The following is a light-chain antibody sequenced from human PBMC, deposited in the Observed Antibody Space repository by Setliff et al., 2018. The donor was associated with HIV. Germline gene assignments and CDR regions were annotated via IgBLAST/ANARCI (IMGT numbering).Light chain of an antibody. CDR2: KAS. V-gene: IGKV1-5*03. CDR1: QTISSW. CDR3: QQYDSRTWT. Sequence: DIQMTQSPSTLSASVGDTVTITCRASQTISSWLAWYQQKPGQAPKLLIYKASTLESGVPSRFSGSGSGTEFTLTIRSLQPDDFTTYYCQQYDSRTWTFGQGTKV. J-gene: IGKJ1*01.